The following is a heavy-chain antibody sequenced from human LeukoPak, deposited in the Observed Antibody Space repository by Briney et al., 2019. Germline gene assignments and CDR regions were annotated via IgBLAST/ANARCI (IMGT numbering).Heavy chain of an antibody. CDR1: GGSISSSSYY. D-gene: IGHD6-13*01. V-gene: IGHV4-39*01. Sequence: SETLSLTCTVSGGSISSSSYYWGWIRQPTGKGLEWIGSIYYSGSTYYNPSLKSRVTISVDTSKNQFSLKLSSVTAADTAVYYCARRRSGSSSWYGYFDYWGQGTLVTVSS. CDR2: IYYSGST. J-gene: IGHJ4*02. CDR3: ARRRSGSSSWYGYFDY.